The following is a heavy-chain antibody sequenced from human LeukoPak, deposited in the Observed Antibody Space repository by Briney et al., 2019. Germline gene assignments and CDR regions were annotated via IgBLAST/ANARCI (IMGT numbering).Heavy chain of an antibody. Sequence: GESLKISCRSSGHDFTSYWIAWVRQLPGKGLEWMGIIHPSDSETQYGPSFQGQVTISADNSISTAYLQWSSLKASDTAMYYCARQANWGSEDAFDIWGQGTMVTVSS. CDR3: ARQANWGSEDAFDI. CDR1: GHDFTSYW. CDR2: IHPSDSET. J-gene: IGHJ3*02. V-gene: IGHV5-51*01. D-gene: IGHD7-27*01.